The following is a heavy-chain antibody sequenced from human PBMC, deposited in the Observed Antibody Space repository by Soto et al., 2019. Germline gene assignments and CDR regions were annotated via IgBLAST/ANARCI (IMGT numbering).Heavy chain of an antibody. D-gene: IGHD6-13*01. CDR1: GYSFSNYW. CDR3: ARAGIAAAPFYGMDV. J-gene: IGHJ6*02. V-gene: IGHV5-51*01. CDR2: IYPDDSDA. Sequence: PGESLKISCKGSGYSFSNYWLVWVRQMPGKGLEWMGIIYPDDSDARYSPSFQGQVTISADKSISTAYLQWSSLKASDTAMYYCARAGIAAAPFYGMDVWGQGTTVTVSS.